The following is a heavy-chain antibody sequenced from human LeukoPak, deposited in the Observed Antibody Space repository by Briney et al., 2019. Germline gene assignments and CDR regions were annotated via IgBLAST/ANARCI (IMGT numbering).Heavy chain of an antibody. CDR3: ARDPYCGGDCYSADY. CDR1: GFTFSSFG. J-gene: IGHJ4*02. V-gene: IGHV3-30*19. CDR2: ISYDGSNK. Sequence: GGSLRLSCAASGFTFSSFGMHWVRQAPGKGLEWVAVISYDGSNKYYADSVKGRFTISRDNSKNTLYLQMNSLRAEDTAVYYCARDPYCGGDCYSADYWGQGTLVTVSS. D-gene: IGHD2-21*02.